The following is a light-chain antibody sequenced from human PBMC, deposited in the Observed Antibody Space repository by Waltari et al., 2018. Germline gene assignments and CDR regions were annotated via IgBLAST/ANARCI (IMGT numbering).Light chain of an antibody. J-gene: IGKJ5*01. CDR3: QQRSSWPIT. CDR2: GAA. CDR1: QSVSTH. V-gene: IGKV3-11*01. Sequence: EIVLTQSPATLAFSPGERATLSCRASQSVSTHLAWYQPQPGQPPKLLIHGAATRATGIPARFSGSGSGADFTLTISSLEPEDFAVYYCQQRSSWPITFGQGTRLEIE.